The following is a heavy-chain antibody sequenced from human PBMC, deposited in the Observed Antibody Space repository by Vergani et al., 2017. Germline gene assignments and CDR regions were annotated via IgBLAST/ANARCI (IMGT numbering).Heavy chain of an antibody. CDR2: ISGHEHRT. V-gene: IGHV3-23*01. Sequence: EVQLLESGGGSVQPGESLRLSCVASGFSFREHGMNWVRQAPGKGLEWVSGISGHEHRTLYADSVKGRFIISRDDSKNTLYLQMSSLRVVYTAIYYCADLYGDDGYSPFWVQGTLVTVSS. D-gene: IGHD5-18*01. CDR3: ADLYGDDGYSPF. CDR1: GFSFREHG. J-gene: IGHJ4*02.